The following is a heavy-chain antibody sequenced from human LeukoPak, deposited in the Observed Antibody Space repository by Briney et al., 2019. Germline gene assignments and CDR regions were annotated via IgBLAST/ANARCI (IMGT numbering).Heavy chain of an antibody. J-gene: IGHJ4*02. CDR2: IIPIFGTA. Sequence: GSSVTVSCKASGGTFSSYAISLVRQAPGQGLEWMGRIIPIFGTANYAQKFQGRVTITTDESTSTAYMELSSLRSEDTAVYYCARGAANGYSSFDYWGQGTLVTVSS. CDR3: ARGAANGYSSFDY. CDR1: GGTFSSYA. V-gene: IGHV1-69*05. D-gene: IGHD6-19*01.